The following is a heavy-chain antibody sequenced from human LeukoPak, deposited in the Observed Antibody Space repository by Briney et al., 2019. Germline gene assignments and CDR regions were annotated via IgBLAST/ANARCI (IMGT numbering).Heavy chain of an antibody. J-gene: IGHJ4*02. D-gene: IGHD3-22*01. CDR2: ISSSSSYI. CDR1: GFTFSSYS. Sequence: GGSLRLSCAASGFTFSSYSMNWVRQAPGKGLEWVSSISSSSSYIYYADSVKGRFTISRDNAKNSLYLQMNSLRAEDTAVYSCARGLDSSGYYEQTFGYWGQGTLVTVSS. V-gene: IGHV3-21*01. CDR3: ARGLDSSGYYEQTFGY.